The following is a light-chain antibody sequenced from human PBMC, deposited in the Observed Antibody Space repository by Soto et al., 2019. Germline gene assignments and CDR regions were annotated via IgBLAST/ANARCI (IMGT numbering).Light chain of an antibody. CDR2: GAS. V-gene: IGKV3-15*01. Sequence: EIVMTQSPATLSVSPGERATLSCRASQSVSNNVIWYQQKPGQAPRLLIYGASTRATGIPARFSGSGSGTEFTVTISSLQSEEFAFYYCQQYNNWPYTFGQGTKLEIK. J-gene: IGKJ2*01. CDR1: QSVSNN. CDR3: QQYNNWPYT.